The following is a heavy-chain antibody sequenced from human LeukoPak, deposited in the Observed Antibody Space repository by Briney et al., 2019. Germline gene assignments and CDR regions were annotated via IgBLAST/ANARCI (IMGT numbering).Heavy chain of an antibody. CDR2: INQSGSI. J-gene: IGHJ2*01. CDR3: ARGSYGDYGFKHWYFDL. Sequence: LKPSETLSLTYAVYGGSFSGYYWNWIRQPPEKGLEWIGEINQSGSINYNPSLKSRVTMSVDTSKNQFSLKLSSVTAADTAVYYCARGSYGDYGFKHWYFDLWGRGTLVTVSS. CDR1: GGSFSGYY. V-gene: IGHV4-34*01. D-gene: IGHD4-17*01.